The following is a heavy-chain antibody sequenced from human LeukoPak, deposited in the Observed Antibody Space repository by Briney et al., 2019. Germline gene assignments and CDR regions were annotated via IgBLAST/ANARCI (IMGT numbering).Heavy chain of an antibody. D-gene: IGHD6-13*01. V-gene: IGHV3-30*18. Sequence: PGRSLRLSCAASGFTFSSYGMHWVRQAPGKGLERVAVISYDGSNKYYADSVKGRFTISRDNSKNTLYLQMNSLRAEDTAVYYCAKLPSRAAAGKDYWGQGTLVTVSS. CDR1: GFTFSSYG. CDR3: AKLPSRAAAGKDY. J-gene: IGHJ4*02. CDR2: ISYDGSNK.